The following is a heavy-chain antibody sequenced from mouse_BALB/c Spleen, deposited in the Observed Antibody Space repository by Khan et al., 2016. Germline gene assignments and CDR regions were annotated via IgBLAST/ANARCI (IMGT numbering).Heavy chain of an antibody. CDR1: GDSITSGY. CDR2: ISYSGST. Sequence: EVKLEVSGPSLVKPSQTLSLTCSVTGDSITSGYWNWIRKFPGNKLEYMGYISYSGSTYYNPSLKSRISITRDTYKNQYYLQLNSVTTEDTATYNCAIYDGYYSFDYWGQGTTLTVSS. V-gene: IGHV3-8*02. D-gene: IGHD2-3*01. J-gene: IGHJ2*01. CDR3: AIYDGYYSFDY.